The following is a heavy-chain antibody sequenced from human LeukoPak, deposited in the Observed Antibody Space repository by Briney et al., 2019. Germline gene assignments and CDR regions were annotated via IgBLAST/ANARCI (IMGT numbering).Heavy chain of an antibody. CDR1: GGSISSGGYY. CDR2: IYYSGST. Sequence: RPSETLSLTCTVSGGSISSGGYYWSWIRQHPGKGLEWIGYIYYSGSTNYNPSLKSRVTISVDTSKNQFSLKLSSVTAADTAVYYCARLAIRPYNWFDPWGQGALVTVSS. CDR3: ARLAIRPYNWFDP. V-gene: IGHV4-61*08. D-gene: IGHD2-2*02. J-gene: IGHJ5*02.